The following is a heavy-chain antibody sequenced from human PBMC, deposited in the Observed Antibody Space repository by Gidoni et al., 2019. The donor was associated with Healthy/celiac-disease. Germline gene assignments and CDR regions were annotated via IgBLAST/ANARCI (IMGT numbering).Heavy chain of an antibody. J-gene: IGHJ5*02. CDR2: IYYSGST. CDR3: ARDKTNAETNWFDP. CDR1: GASISSGGYY. V-gene: IGHV4-31*03. D-gene: IGHD3-16*01. Sequence: QVQLQESGRGLVKPSQTLSLTCTVSGASISSGGYYWSWIRQHPGKGLEWIGYIYYSGSTYYNPSLKSRVTISVDTSKNQFSLKLSSVTAADTAVYYCARDKTNAETNWFDPWGQGTLVTVSS.